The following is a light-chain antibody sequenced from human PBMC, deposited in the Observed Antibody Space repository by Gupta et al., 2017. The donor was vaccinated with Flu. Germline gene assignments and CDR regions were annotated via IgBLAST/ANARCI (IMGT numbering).Light chain of an antibody. CDR1: QSVGHF. CDR3: QQRDDWPPIT. Sequence: ETVLTQSPATLSLSPGERATLSCRASQSVGHFLAWYQQKPGQAPRLLIYDASNRATGDPARFSGSGSGTDFTLTISSLEPEDFAVYYCQQRDDWPPITFGQGTRLEIK. CDR2: DAS. J-gene: IGKJ5*01. V-gene: IGKV3-11*01.